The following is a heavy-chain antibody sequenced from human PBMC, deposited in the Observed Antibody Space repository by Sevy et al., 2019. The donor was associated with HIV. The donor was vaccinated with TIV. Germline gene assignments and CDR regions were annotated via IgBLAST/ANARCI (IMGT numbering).Heavy chain of an antibody. CDR2: IYYNGHI. Sequence: SETLSLTCTVSGGSITSLYWNWIRQPPGKGLEWIANIYYNGHINYNPSLKSRVTLSLDTSKNLFSLRRGSVTAADTAMYYCAGENAWGRGYSWGQGTLVTVSS. CDR1: GGSITSLY. J-gene: IGHJ4*02. CDR3: AGENAWGRGYS. D-gene: IGHD1-26*01. V-gene: IGHV4-59*11.